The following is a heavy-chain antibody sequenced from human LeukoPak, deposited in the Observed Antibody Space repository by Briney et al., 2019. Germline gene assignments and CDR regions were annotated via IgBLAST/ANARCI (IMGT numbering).Heavy chain of an antibody. CDR2: INHSGST. CDR1: GGSFSGYD. D-gene: IGHD1-26*01. Sequence: SETLSLTCAVYGGSFSGYDWSWIRQPPGKGLEWIGEINHSGSTNYNPSLKSRVTISVDTSKNQFSLKLSSVTAADTAVYYCARLGKKYSGSFPRPNYFDYWGQGTLVTVSS. V-gene: IGHV4-34*01. CDR3: ARLGKKYSGSFPRPNYFDY. J-gene: IGHJ4*02.